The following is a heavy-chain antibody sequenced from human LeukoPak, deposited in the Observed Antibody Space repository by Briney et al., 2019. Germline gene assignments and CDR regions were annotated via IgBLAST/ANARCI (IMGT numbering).Heavy chain of an antibody. Sequence: PGGSLRLSCAASGFSVSNNYMSWVRQAPGKGLEWVAVISYDGNNKYYADSVRGRFTISRDNSKSTVFLQMNSLRVEDTAVYYCATEGSVNYYYDISGYYNHWGQGTLVTVSS. V-gene: IGHV3-30-3*01. J-gene: IGHJ4*02. CDR2: ISYDGNNK. CDR1: GFSVSNNY. CDR3: ATEGSVNYYYDISGYYNH. D-gene: IGHD3-22*01.